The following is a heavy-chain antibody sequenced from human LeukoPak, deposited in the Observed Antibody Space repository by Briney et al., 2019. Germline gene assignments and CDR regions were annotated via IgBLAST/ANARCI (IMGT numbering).Heavy chain of an antibody. D-gene: IGHD2-21*01. CDR1: AFTFSTYF. CDR3: ARERQDTILNSGAFDI. V-gene: IGHV3-30-3*01. Sequence: GQSMALAWPASAFTFSTYFMHCVRQPPGNWLEWVADIASDVSHTFYIESVKGRFTISRDNCKPTLYLQTNSLRAEDLAAYSCARERQDTILNSGAFDIWGQGTMVTVS. J-gene: IGHJ3*02. CDR2: IASDVSHT.